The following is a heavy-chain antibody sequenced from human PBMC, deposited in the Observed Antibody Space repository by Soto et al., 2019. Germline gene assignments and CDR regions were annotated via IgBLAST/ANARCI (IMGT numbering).Heavy chain of an antibody. Sequence: GGSLRLSCAASGFTFSSYAMSWVRQAPGEGLAWVSTITGGGHNTYYADSVKGRFTISRDNSKNTVYPQMNSLRAEDTAIYYCAKGFQFGSAMDVWGQGTTVTVSS. D-gene: IGHD3-10*01. CDR2: ITGGGHNT. V-gene: IGHV3-23*01. J-gene: IGHJ6*02. CDR3: AKGFQFGSAMDV. CDR1: GFTFSSYA.